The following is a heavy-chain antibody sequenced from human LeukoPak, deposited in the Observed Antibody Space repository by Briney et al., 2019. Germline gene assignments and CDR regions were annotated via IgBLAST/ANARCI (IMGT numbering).Heavy chain of an antibody. Sequence: SETLSLTCTVSGGSISSYYWSWIRQPPGKGLEWIGYIYYSGSTNYNPSLKSRVTISVDTSKNQFSLKLSSVTAADTAVYYCARVLFAYGSGPPRPWFDPWGQGTLVTVSS. J-gene: IGHJ5*02. CDR2: IYYSGST. D-gene: IGHD3-10*01. CDR3: ARVLFAYGSGPPRPWFDP. V-gene: IGHV4-59*01. CDR1: GGSISSYY.